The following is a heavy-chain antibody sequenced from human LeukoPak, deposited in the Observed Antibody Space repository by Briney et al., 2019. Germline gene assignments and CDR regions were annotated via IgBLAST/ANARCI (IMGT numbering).Heavy chain of an antibody. Sequence: PPGGSLRLSCAASGFTFSDYSMNWVRQAPGKGLEWISYIGIDSGNTNYADSVKGRFTISGDKAKNSLHLQMNSLRVEDTAVYYCARDYKYAFDNWGQGTLVTVSS. D-gene: IGHD5-24*01. CDR1: GFTFSDYS. CDR2: IGIDSGNT. J-gene: IGHJ4*02. V-gene: IGHV3-48*01. CDR3: ARDYKYAFDN.